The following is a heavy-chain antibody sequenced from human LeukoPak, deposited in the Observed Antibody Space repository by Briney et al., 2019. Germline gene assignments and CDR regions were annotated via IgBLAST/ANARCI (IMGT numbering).Heavy chain of an antibody. J-gene: IGHJ4*02. V-gene: IGHV7-4-1*02. Sequence: ASVKVSCKASGYTFTREAINWVRQAPGQGLEWMGWINTNTGNPTYAQGFTGRFVFSLDTSVSTAYLQINSLKAEDTAVYYCARDRSGGGVTGPFDYWGQETLVTASS. CDR1: GYTFTREA. D-gene: IGHD3-10*01. CDR2: INTNTGNP. CDR3: ARDRSGGGVTGPFDY.